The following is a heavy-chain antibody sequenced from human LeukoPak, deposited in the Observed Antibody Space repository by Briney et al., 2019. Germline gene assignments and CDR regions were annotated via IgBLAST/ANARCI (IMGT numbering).Heavy chain of an antibody. V-gene: IGHV4-59*01. J-gene: IGHJ4*02. CDR2: VSYSGST. CDR3: ARRGCPGGTCYLDY. CDR1: GGPISGSY. D-gene: IGHD2-8*02. Sequence: SETLSLTCTVSGGPISGSYWSWIRQSPGKGLELIGYVSYSGSTTYNPTFKSRVTISVDTPRNQFSLKLNSVTAADAAVYYCARRGCPGGTCYLDYWGQGALVTVSS.